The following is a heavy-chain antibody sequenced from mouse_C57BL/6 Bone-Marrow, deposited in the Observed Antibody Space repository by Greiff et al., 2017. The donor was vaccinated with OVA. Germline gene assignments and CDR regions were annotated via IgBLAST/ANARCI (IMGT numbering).Heavy chain of an antibody. D-gene: IGHD1-1*01. CDR3: ARIYYYGSSLAWFAY. CDR2: ISYDGSN. CDR1: GYSITSGYY. J-gene: IGHJ3*01. V-gene: IGHV3-6*01. Sequence: DVQLQESGPGLVKPSQSLSLTCSVTGYSITSGYYWNWIRQFPGNKLEWMGYISYDGSNNYNPSLKNRISITRDTSKNQFFLKLNSVTTEDTATYYCARIYYYGSSLAWFAYWGQGTLVTVSA.